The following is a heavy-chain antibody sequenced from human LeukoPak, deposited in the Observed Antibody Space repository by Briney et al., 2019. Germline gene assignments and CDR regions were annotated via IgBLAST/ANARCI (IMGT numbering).Heavy chain of an antibody. CDR3: ARDEASACTTGVCHTSYNWFDP. V-gene: IGHV1-2*02. Sequence: ASVKVSCKASGYTFTGYYMHWVRQAPGQGLEWMGWINPNGGGTNYAQKFQGRVTITRDTSISTAYMELRRLRSDDTAVYYCARDEASACTTGVCHTSYNWFDPWGQGTLVTVSS. D-gene: IGHD2-8*01. CDR2: INPNGGGT. J-gene: IGHJ5*02. CDR1: GYTFTGYY.